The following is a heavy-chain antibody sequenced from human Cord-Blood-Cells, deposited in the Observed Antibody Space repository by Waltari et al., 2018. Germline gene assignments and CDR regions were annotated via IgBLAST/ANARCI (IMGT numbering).Heavy chain of an antibody. CDR3: ARGGYSSGWYAFDI. CDR2: INHCGST. D-gene: IGHD6-19*01. V-gene: IGHV4-34*01. J-gene: IGHJ3*02. CDR1: GGSFSGYY. Sequence: VQLKQWGAGLLKPSENVYRTCADKGGSFSGYYWSWVRQPPGKGLEWIGEINHCGSTNDNPSLKSRVTISSDTSKNQFSLKLSSVTAADTAGYYCARGGYSSGWYAFDIWGQGTMVTVSS.